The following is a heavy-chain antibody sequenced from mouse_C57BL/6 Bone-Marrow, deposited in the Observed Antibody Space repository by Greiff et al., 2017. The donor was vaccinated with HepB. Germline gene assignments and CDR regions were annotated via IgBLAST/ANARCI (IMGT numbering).Heavy chain of an antibody. CDR3: ARNDGYYREFAY. CDR2: IYPRSGNT. J-gene: IGHJ3*01. V-gene: IGHV1-81*01. Sequence: QVQLKQSGAELARPGASVKLSCKASGYTFTSYGISWVKQRTGQGLEWIGEIYPRSGNTYYNEKFKGKATLTADKSSSTAYMELRSLTSEDSAVYFCARNDGYYREFAYWGQGTLVTVSA. D-gene: IGHD2-3*01. CDR1: GYTFTSYG.